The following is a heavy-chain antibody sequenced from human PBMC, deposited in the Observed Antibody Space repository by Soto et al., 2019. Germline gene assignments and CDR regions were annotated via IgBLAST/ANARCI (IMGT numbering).Heavy chain of an antibody. CDR3: AKESVRDLVGELDY. V-gene: IGHV3-23*01. CDR2: ISGSGDST. Sequence: GGSLRLSCGVSGITFSSYALSWVRQAPGKGLEWVSAISGSGDSTYYADSVKGRFTISRDNSKNTLYLEMNSLRPEDTAVFYCAKESVRDLVGELDYWGQGALVTSPQ. CDR1: GITFSSYA. D-gene: IGHD1-26*01. J-gene: IGHJ4*02.